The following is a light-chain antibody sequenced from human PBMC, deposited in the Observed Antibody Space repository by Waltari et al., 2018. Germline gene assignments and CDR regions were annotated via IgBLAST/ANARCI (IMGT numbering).Light chain of an antibody. Sequence: EIVLTQSPGTLSLSPGERASLSCRASQSITNNYLAWYQQIPGQAPRLLTHHASTRATGIPDRFSGSGSGTDFTLAISRLEPEDFAVYYCQKYGSTPRPFGGGTKVEIK. V-gene: IGKV3-20*01. CDR2: HAS. CDR3: QKYGSTPRP. CDR1: QSITNNY. J-gene: IGKJ4*01.